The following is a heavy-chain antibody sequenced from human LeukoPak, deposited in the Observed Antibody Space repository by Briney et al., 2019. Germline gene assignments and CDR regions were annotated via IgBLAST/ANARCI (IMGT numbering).Heavy chain of an antibody. V-gene: IGHV3-43D*03. Sequence: GGSLRLSCAASGFTFDDYAMHWVRQAPGKGLEWVSLISWDGGSTYYADSVKGRFTISRDNSKNSLYLQMNSLRAEDTALYYCAKSPIYHLYYMDVWGKGTTVTVSS. CDR2: ISWDGGST. J-gene: IGHJ6*03. CDR1: GFTFDDYA. D-gene: IGHD2-2*02. CDR3: AKSPIYHLYYMDV.